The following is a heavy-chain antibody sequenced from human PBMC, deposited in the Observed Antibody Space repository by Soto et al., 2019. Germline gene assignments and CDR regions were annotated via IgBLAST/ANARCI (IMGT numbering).Heavy chain of an antibody. CDR1: GFTFSNYP. CDR2: ISAGGDRT. Sequence: EVQVSESGGGLVQPGGSLRLSCATSGFTFSNYPMNWVRQAPGKGLEWVSGISAGGDRTYYADSVKGRFTIFRDNSKNSVSLRMNSLRVEDTAVYYCAMRVWGQGTLVTVSS. CDR3: AMRV. V-gene: IGHV3-23*01. J-gene: IGHJ4*02.